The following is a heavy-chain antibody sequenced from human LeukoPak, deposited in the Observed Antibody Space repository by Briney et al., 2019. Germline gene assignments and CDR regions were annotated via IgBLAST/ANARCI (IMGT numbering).Heavy chain of an antibody. J-gene: IGHJ5*02. V-gene: IGHV3-23*01. CDR2: ISGRGGSA. Sequence: GGSLRLSCAASGFTFTNYAMTWVRQAPGKGLEWVSGISGRGGSAYYADSVNGRFTISRDNSKNTLFLQMDSLRAEDTAVYYCAKGKTFGDYGEVWFDPWGQGALVTVSS. CDR1: GFTFTNYA. D-gene: IGHD4-17*01. CDR3: AKGKTFGDYGEVWFDP.